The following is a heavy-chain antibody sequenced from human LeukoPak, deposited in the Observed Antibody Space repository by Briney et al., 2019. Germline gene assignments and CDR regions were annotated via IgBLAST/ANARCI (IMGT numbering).Heavy chain of an antibody. CDR2: TYQRSKWYN. CDR1: GDSVSNNNAA. V-gene: IGHV6-1*01. D-gene: IGHD2-2*03. Sequence: SQTLSLTCAISGDSVSNNNAAWNWIRQSPARGLEWLGRTYQRSKWYNDYAVSVKSRITINPDTSKNQFSLQLNSVTPEDTAVYYCARDLWIAGLGLDYWGQGALVTVSS. J-gene: IGHJ4*02. CDR3: ARDLWIAGLGLDY.